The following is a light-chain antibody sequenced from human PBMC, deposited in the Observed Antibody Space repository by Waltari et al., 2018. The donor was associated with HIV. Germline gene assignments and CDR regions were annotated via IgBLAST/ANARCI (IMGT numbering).Light chain of an antibody. Sequence: DIQMPQSPSSVSASIGDRVSITCRASENINKWFAWYQQKPGKAPNLLIYQATILETGVPSRFSGSVSGADFTLTITNLQSDDFATYYCQQYETDSRSFGQGTKV. CDR3: QQYETDSRS. CDR1: ENINKW. J-gene: IGKJ1*01. CDR2: QAT. V-gene: IGKV1-5*03.